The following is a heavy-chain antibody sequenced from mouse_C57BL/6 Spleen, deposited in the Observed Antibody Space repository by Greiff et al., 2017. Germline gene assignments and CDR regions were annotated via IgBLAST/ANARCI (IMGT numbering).Heavy chain of an antibody. CDR3: AREGDWPNDY. CDR2: INPGSGGT. D-gene: IGHD3-3*01. J-gene: IGHJ2*01. V-gene: IGHV1-54*01. CDR1: GYAFTNYL. Sequence: QVQLKQSGAELVRPGTSVKVSCKASGYAFTNYLIEWVKQRPGQGLEWIGVINPGSGGTNYNEKFKGKATLTADKSSSTAYMQLSSLTSEDSAVYFCAREGDWPNDYWGQGTTLTVSS.